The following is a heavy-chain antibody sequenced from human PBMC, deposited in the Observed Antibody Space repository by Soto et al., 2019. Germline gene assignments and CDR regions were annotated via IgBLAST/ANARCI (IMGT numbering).Heavy chain of an antibody. CDR1: GFTFSSYA. V-gene: IGHV3-23*01. D-gene: IGHD3-3*01. J-gene: IGHJ4*02. Sequence: GGSLRLSCAASGFTFSSYAMSWVRQAPGKGPEWVSVISGSGSSRYYADSVKGRFTISRDNSKKTLYVQMNSLRAEDTAVYYCAKMSDFWSGSPTYHFDYWGQGAQVTVSS. CDR3: AKMSDFWSGSPTYHFDY. CDR2: ISGSGSSR.